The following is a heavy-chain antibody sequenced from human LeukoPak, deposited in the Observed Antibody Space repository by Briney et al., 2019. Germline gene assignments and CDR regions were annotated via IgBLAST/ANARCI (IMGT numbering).Heavy chain of an antibody. CDR3: ARDNILSYMDV. D-gene: IGHD2/OR15-2a*01. Sequence: GGSLRLSCAASGFTFSSYSMNWVRQAPGKGLEWVPSISSSSSYIYYADSVKGRFTTSRDSAKNSLYLQMNSLRAEDTAVYYCARDNILSYMDVWGKGTTVTISS. J-gene: IGHJ6*03. CDR1: GFTFSSYS. V-gene: IGHV3-21*01. CDR2: ISSSSSYI.